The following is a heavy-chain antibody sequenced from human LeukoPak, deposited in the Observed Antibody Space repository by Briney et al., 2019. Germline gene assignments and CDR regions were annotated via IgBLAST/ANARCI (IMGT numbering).Heavy chain of an antibody. CDR3: AREDDFWSGKFDY. V-gene: IGHV3-33*01. CDR2: IWYDGSNK. CDR1: GFTFSSYG. Sequence: GRSLRLSCAASGFTFSSYGMHWVRQAPGKGLEWVAVIWYDGSNKYYADSVKGRFTISRDNSKNTLYLQMNSLRAEDTAVYYCAREDDFWSGKFDYWGQGTLVTAS. J-gene: IGHJ4*02. D-gene: IGHD3-3*01.